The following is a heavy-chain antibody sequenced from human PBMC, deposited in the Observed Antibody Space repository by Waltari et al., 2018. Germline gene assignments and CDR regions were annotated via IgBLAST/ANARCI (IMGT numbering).Heavy chain of an antibody. CDR3: ARDPDYGDYGRGY. D-gene: IGHD4-17*01. V-gene: IGHV3-53*01. Sequence: EVQLVESGGGLIQPGGSLRLSCAASGFTVSSNYMSWVRQAPGKGLEWVSVSYSGGSTYYTDSVKGRFTISRDNSKNTLYLQMNSLRAEDTAVYYCARDPDYGDYGRGYWGQGTLVTVSS. CDR2: SYSGGST. J-gene: IGHJ4*02. CDR1: GFTVSSNY.